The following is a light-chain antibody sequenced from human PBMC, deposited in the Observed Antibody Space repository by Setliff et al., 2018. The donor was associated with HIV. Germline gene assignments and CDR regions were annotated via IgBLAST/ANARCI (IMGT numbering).Light chain of an antibody. CDR2: SHN. V-gene: IGLV1-44*01. CDR1: SSNIGSGS. Sequence: QSVLAQPPSASGTPGQRVSISCSGSSSNIGSGSVNWYQHLPGTAPRLLIYSHNQRPSGVPDRFSGSKSGTSASLAISGLQSGDEADYYCAAWDDSLNGYVFGTGTKVTV. CDR3: AAWDDSLNGYV. J-gene: IGLJ1*01.